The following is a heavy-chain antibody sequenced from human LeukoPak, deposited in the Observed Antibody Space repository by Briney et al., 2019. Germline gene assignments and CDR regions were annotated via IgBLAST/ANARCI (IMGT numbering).Heavy chain of an antibody. J-gene: IGHJ3*02. V-gene: IGHV3-66*01. CDR3: ARDGRYCSGGSCYSWFSFDI. Sequence: TGGSLRLSCAASGFTVSSNYMSWVRQAPGKGLERVSVIYSGGSTYYADSVKGRFTISRDNSKNTLYLQMNSLRAEDTAVYYCARDGRYCSGGSCYSWFSFDIWGQGTMVTVSS. CDR2: IYSGGST. D-gene: IGHD2-15*01. CDR1: GFTVSSNY.